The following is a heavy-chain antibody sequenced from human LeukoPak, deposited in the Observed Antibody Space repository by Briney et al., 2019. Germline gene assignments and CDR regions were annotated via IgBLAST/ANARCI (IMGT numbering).Heavy chain of an antibody. CDR1: GGTFSSYA. J-gene: IGHJ5*02. CDR3: ARDVLSCSSTSCWTFDP. V-gene: IGHV1-69*13. Sequence: GASVKVSCKASGGTFSSYAISWVRQAPGQGLEWMGGIIPIFGTANYAQKFQGRVTITADESTSTAYMELSSLRSEDTAVYYRARDVLSCSSTSCWTFDPWGQGTLVTVSS. D-gene: IGHD2-2*01. CDR2: IIPIFGTA.